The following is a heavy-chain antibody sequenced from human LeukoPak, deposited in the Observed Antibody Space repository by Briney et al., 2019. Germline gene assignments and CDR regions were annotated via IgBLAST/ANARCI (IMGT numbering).Heavy chain of an antibody. CDR2: INHSGST. CDR3: ARGRGLVLGYYFDY. J-gene: IGHJ4*02. D-gene: IGHD6-19*01. Sequence: SETLSLTCTVSGGSIGSYYWSWIRQPPGKGLEWIGEINHSGSTNYNPSLKSRVTISVDTSKNQFSLKLSSVTAADTAVYYCARGRGLVLGYYFDYWGQGTLVTVSS. V-gene: IGHV4-34*01. CDR1: GGSIGSYY.